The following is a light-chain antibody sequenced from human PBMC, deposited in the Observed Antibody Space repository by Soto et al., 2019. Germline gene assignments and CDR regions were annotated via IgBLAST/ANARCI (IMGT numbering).Light chain of an antibody. CDR1: SSDVGGYNY. Sequence: QSALTQPASVSGSPGQSITISCTGTSSDVGGYNYVSWYQQHPGKAPKLMIYDVSNRPSGVSNRFSGSKSGNTASLTISGLQAEDEADYSCISYRSSSTLLFGIGTKVTVL. V-gene: IGLV2-14*01. J-gene: IGLJ1*01. CDR2: DVS. CDR3: ISYRSSSTLL.